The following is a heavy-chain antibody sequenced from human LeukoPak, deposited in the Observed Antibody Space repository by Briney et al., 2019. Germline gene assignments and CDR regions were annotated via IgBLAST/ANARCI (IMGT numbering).Heavy chain of an antibody. D-gene: IGHD6-13*01. CDR2: INPNSGGT. CDR1: GYTFTGYY. CDR3: AREAEIAAPGAFDI. J-gene: IGHJ3*02. V-gene: IGHV1-2*02. Sequence: ASVKVSCKASGYTFTGYYMHWVRQAPGQGLEWMGWINPNSGGTNYAQKFQGRVTMTRDTSISTAYMELSSLRSEDTAVYYCAREAEIAAPGAFDIWGQGTMVTVSS.